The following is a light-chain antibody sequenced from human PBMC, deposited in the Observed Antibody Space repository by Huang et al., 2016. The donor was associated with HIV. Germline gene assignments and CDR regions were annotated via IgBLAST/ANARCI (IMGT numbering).Light chain of an antibody. V-gene: IGKV2-28*01. J-gene: IGKJ2*01. Sequence: VVMTQSPLSLPVPPGEPASISCRSSQRRRHRNGLNYLDWYLQKPGQSPQLLIHLGSSRASGVPDRFSGGGSGTDFSLNISRVEAEDAGIYYCMEALQTPYTFGQGTKLEI. CDR3: MEALQTPYT. CDR1: QRRRHRNGLNY. CDR2: LGS.